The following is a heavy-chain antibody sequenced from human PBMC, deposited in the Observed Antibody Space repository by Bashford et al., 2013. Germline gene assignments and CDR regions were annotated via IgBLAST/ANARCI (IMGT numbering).Heavy chain of an antibody. J-gene: IGHJ1*01. CDR2: ISPYSGDT. V-gene: IGHV1-18*01. Sequence: VASVKVSCKASGYSFTSYGISWVRQAPGQGLEWMGWISPYSGDTRYAQNLQGRVTMTTDTSTTTAYMELTSLTSDDTATYYCARGKESWLQNYLAHWGQGTLVTVSS. D-gene: IGHD5-24*01. CDR3: ARGKESWLQNYLAH. CDR1: GYSFTSYG.